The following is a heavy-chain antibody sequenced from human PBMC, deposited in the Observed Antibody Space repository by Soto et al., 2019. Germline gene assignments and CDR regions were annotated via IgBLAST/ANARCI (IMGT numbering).Heavy chain of an antibody. CDR1: GYTFTGYY. CDR2: INPNSGGT. V-gene: IGHV1-2*02. D-gene: IGHD4-17*01. CDR3: ARVMGMTTVTTVYY. Sequence: ASVKVSCKASGYTFTGYYMHWVRQAPGQGIEWMGWINPNSGGTNYAQKFQGRVTMTRDTSISTAYMELSRLRSDDTAVYYCARVMGMTTVTTVYYWGQGTLVTVSS. J-gene: IGHJ4*02.